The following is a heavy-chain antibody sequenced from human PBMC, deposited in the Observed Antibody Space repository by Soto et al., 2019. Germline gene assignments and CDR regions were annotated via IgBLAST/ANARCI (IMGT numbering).Heavy chain of an antibody. CDR2: ISGGGTNI. J-gene: IGHJ4*02. CDR3: ACDRYHDSSDL. Sequence: QEQLVESGGGLVEPGGSLRLACAASVFMFSDHYITWIRQAPGKGLDWVSKISGGGTNIYYADSVKGRFTVSRDNAKKSVYLEMNSLRDEETAVYYCACDRYHDSSDLWGQGTPVTVPS. V-gene: IGHV3-11*01. D-gene: IGHD3-16*01. CDR1: VFMFSDHY.